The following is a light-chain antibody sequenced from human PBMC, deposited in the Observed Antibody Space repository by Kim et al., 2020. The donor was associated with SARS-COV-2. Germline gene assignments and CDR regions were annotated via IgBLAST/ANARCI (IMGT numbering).Light chain of an antibody. V-gene: IGKV1-6*01. J-gene: IGKJ1*01. Sequence: AIQMTQSPSSLSASVGDRVTITCRASQVIRNDLGWYQQKPGKAPKLLISAASTLHTGVPSRFSGSGSGTDFTLTIRSLQPEDFATYYCLQDYSYPWTFGQGTKVDIK. CDR1: QVIRND. CDR3: LQDYSYPWT. CDR2: AAS.